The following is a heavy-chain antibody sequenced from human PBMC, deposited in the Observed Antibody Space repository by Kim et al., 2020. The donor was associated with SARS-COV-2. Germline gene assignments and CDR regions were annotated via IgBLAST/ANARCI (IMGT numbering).Heavy chain of an antibody. CDR3: ARARVFSAWMKGNNWFDA. CDR2: IYYSGST. V-gene: IGHV4-59*13. CDR1: GGSISSYY. D-gene: IGHD1-26*01. Sequence: SETLSLTCTVSGGSISSYYWSWIRQPSGKGLEWIGYIYYSGSTNYNPSLKRRVTISVDTSKNQFSLKLSSVTAADTAVYYCARARVFSAWMKGNNWFDAWVQGTLVTVSS. J-gene: IGHJ5*02.